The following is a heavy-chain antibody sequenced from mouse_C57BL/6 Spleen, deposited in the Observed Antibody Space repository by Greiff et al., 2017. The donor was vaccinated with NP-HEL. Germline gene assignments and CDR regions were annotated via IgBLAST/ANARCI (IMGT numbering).Heavy chain of an antibody. Sequence: QVQLKQPGAELVKPGASVKLSCKASGYTFTSYWMHWVKQRPGQGLEWIGMIHPNSGSTNYNEKFKSKATLTVDKSSSTAYMQLSSLTSEDSAVYYCARKTVVATPYWYFDVWGTGTTVTVSS. CDR2: IHPNSGST. D-gene: IGHD1-1*01. J-gene: IGHJ1*03. CDR3: ARKTVVATPYWYFDV. CDR1: GYTFTSYW. V-gene: IGHV1-64*01.